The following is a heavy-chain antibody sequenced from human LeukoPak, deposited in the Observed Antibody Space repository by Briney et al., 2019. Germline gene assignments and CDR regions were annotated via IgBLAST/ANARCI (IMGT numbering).Heavy chain of an antibody. J-gene: IGHJ4*02. D-gene: IGHD3-10*01. CDR3: ARDPSTLLWFGELWEIQQAYGIDY. CDR1: GYSISSGYY. V-gene: IGHV4-38-2*02. Sequence: SETLSLTCTVSGYSISSGYYWGWTRQPPGKGLEWIGSIYHSGSTYYNPSLKSRVTISVDTSKNQFSLKLSSVTAADTAVYYCARDPSTLLWFGELWEIQQAYGIDYWGQGTLVTVSS. CDR2: IYHSGST.